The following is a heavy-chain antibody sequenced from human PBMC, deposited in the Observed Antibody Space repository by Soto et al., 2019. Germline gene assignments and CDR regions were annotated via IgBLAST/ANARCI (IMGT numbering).Heavy chain of an antibody. V-gene: IGHV1-69*13. CDR3: ARTKEEDAFDI. D-gene: IGHD2-2*01. J-gene: IGHJ3*02. CDR2: IIPIFGTA. CDR1: GGTFSSYS. Sequence: SVKVSCKASGGTFSSYSISWVRQAPGQGLEWMGGIIPIFGTANYAQKFQGRVTITADESTSTAYMELSSLRSEDTAVYYCARTKEEDAFDIWGQGTMVSVSS.